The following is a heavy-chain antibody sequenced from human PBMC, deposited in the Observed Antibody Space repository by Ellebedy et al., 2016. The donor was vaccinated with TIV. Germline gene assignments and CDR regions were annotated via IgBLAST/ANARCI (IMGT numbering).Heavy chain of an antibody. V-gene: IGHV1-2*02. D-gene: IGHD2-8*01. CDR3: ARGPSYGGWFDP. Sequence: ASVKVSCKAFGYTFTGYYMHWVRQAPGQGLEWMGWINPDSGGTNYAQKFQGRVTMTRDKSISTAYMELSRLRSDDTAVYYCARGPSYGGWFDPWGQGTLVTVSS. CDR2: INPDSGGT. J-gene: IGHJ5*02. CDR1: GYTFTGYY.